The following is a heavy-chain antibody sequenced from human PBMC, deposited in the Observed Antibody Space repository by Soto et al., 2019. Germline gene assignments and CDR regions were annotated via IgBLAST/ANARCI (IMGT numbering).Heavy chain of an antibody. CDR2: ISSSGSTI. D-gene: IGHD6-13*01. CDR3: ASLRGGRHSSSWYFGY. V-gene: IGHV3-11*01. CDR1: GFTFSDYY. Sequence: SLRLSCAASGFTFSDYYMSWIRQAPGKGLEWVSYISSSGSTIYYADSVKGRFTISRDNAKNSLYLQMNSLRAEDTAVYYCASLRGGRHSSSWYFGYWGQGTLVTVSS. J-gene: IGHJ4*02.